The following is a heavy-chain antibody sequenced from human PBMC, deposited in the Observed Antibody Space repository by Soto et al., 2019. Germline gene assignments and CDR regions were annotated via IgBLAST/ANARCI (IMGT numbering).Heavy chain of an antibody. CDR1: GYTFPNYG. Sequence: GAPMKVSCKASGYTFPNYGISWGRQAPGQGLEWMGWISAYNGNTNYAQKLQGRVTMTTDTSTSTAYMELRSLRSDDTAVYYCARESELGSTSCNSRLDPWGQGTLVTVSS. CDR3: ARESELGSTSCNSRLDP. J-gene: IGHJ5*02. CDR2: ISAYNGNT. V-gene: IGHV1-18*01. D-gene: IGHD2-2*01.